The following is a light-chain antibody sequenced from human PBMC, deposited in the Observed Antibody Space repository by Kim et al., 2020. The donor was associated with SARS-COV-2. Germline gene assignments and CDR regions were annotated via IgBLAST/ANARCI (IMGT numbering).Light chain of an antibody. J-gene: IGKJ1*01. CDR3: QQYASSPLT. V-gene: IGKV3-20*01. CDR1: QGIRNNN. Sequence: SPGERATHTCRGSQGIRNNNIAWYQYKPGRSHRLHMTAACRRSTDIADRFSGSGYGTDFTLTISRLEPEDIAVYYCQQYASSPLTYGQGTKVDIK. CDR2: AAC.